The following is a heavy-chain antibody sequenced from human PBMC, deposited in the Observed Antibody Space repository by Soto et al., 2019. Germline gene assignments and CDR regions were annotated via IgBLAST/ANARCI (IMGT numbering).Heavy chain of an antibody. CDR3: ARDPYHVLMVNAPNLYGMDV. Sequence: QVQLVQSGAEVKKPGASVKVSCKASGYTFTTYDISWVRQAPGQGLEWMGRISTYNGNTSYPQSLQGSLTMTTDTSTTTAYMELRSLRSDDTTVYYCARDPYHVLMVNAPNLYGMDVWGQGTTVTVSS. D-gene: IGHD2-8*01. CDR2: ISTYNGNT. J-gene: IGHJ6*02. CDR1: GYTFTTYD. V-gene: IGHV1-18*01.